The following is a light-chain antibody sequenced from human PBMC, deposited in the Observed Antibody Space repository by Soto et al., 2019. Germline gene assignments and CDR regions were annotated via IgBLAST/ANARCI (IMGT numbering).Light chain of an antibody. CDR1: QTIATY. V-gene: IGKV1-39*01. CDR2: TSS. Sequence: ITQSTASLSASVGDRVTITCRASQTIATYLNWFQHKSGRAPKLLIYTSSSVNSGVSSRFRGRGSGTDFTLTINDVQPEDSATYYCQQSYSSLVPFGAGTKVAIK. CDR3: QQSYSSLVP. J-gene: IGKJ4*01.